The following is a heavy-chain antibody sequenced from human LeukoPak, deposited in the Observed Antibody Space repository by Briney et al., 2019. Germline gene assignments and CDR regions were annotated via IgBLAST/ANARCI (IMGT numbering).Heavy chain of an antibody. CDR2: ISGSGGST. J-gene: IGHJ6*02. CDR3: AKGMVPGPYYYYGMDV. D-gene: IGHD3-10*01. CDR1: GFTFSDYY. V-gene: IGHV3-23*01. Sequence: GGSLRLSCAASGFTFSDYYMSWIRQAPGKGLEWVSAISGSGGSTYYADSVKGRFTISRDNSKNTLYLQMNSLRAEDTAVYYCAKGMVPGPYYYYGMDVWGQGTTVTVSS.